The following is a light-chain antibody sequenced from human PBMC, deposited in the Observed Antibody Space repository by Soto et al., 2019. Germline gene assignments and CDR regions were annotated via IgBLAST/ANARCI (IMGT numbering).Light chain of an antibody. J-gene: IGLJ3*02. CDR3: AAWDDSLNGPL. CDR2: SNN. V-gene: IGLV1-44*01. Sequence: QLVLTQPPSASGTPGQRVTISCSGSSSNIGSNTVNWYQQLPGRAPTLLIYSNNQRPSGVPDRFSGSKSGTSASLAVNGLQSGDEADYYCAAWDDSLNGPLFGGGTKLTVL. CDR1: SSNIGSNT.